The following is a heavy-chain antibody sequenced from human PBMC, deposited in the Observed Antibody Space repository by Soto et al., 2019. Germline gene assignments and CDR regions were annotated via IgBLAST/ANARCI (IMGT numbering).Heavy chain of an antibody. CDR2: IYYSAGT. Sequence: TSETLSLTGTLAAGSISSGDYYWSWIRQPPGKGLEWIGYIYYSAGTYYNSSLKSRVTISVDTSKNQFSLKLSSVTAADKAVYYSASSGAGLYHGYVDFWAEGTQVTFSS. D-gene: IGHD2-2*02. J-gene: IGHJ4*02. CDR3: ASSGAGLYHGYVDF. CDR1: AGSISSGDYY. V-gene: IGHV4-30-4*01.